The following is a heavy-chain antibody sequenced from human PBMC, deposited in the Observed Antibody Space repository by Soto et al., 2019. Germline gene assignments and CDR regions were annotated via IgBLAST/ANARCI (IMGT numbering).Heavy chain of an antibody. CDR2: IYRSGGT. V-gene: IGHV4-61*03. J-gene: IGHJ6*02. D-gene: IGHD6-19*01. Sequence: QVQLQESGPGLVKPSETLSLTCTVSGGSDSSDSFYWTWIRQPPGKALEWIGYIYRSGGTNYNPSLKSRVTISEDTSKNHFSLKLRSVTAADTGVYYCARAPTSEAVAGVGYYFGLDVWCQGTTVTVSS. CDR1: GGSDSSDSFY. CDR3: ARAPTSEAVAGVGYYFGLDV.